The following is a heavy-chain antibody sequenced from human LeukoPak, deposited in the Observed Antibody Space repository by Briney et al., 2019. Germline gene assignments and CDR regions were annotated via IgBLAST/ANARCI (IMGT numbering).Heavy chain of an antibody. J-gene: IGHJ2*01. Sequence: GGSLRLSCAASGFTFGSYSMNWVRQAPGKGLEWVSSISSSSYIYYADSVKGRFTISRDNAKNSLYLQMNSLRAEDTAVYYCARETARGIAATGGPFDLWGRGTLVTVSS. CDR2: ISSSSYI. D-gene: IGHD6-13*01. CDR1: GFTFGSYS. V-gene: IGHV3-21*01. CDR3: ARETARGIAATGGPFDL.